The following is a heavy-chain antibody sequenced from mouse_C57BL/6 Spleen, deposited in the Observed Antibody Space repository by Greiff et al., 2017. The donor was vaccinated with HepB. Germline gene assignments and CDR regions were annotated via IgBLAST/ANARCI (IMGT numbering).Heavy chain of an antibody. J-gene: IGHJ2*01. V-gene: IGHV1-54*01. CDR3: ARFPLFITTVVADY. CDR1: GYAFTNYL. Sequence: QVQLQQSGAELVRPGTSVKVSCKASGYAFTNYLIEWVKQRPGQGLEWIGVINPGSGGTKYNEKFKGKATLTADKSSSTAYMQLSSLTSEDSAVYFCARFPLFITTVVADYWGQGTTLTVSS. CDR2: INPGSGGT. D-gene: IGHD1-1*01.